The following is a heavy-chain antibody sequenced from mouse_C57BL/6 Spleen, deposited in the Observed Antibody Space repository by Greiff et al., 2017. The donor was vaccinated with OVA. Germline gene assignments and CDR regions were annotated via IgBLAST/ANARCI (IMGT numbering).Heavy chain of an antibody. CDR2: INYDGSST. J-gene: IGHJ3*01. CDR3: ARDDEEDATTGAWFAY. V-gene: IGHV5-16*01. Sequence: EVKLMESEGGLVQPGSSMKLSCTASGFTFSDYYMAWVRQVPEKGLEWVANINYDGSSTYYLDALKSRFIISRDNAKNILYLQMSSLKSEDTATYYYARDDEEDATTGAWFAYWGQGTLVTVSA. D-gene: IGHD6-1*01. CDR1: GFTFSDYY.